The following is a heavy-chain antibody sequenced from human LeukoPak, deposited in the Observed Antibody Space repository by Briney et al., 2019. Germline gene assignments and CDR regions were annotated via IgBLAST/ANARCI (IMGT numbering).Heavy chain of an antibody. D-gene: IGHD2-8*01. CDR3: ATRLYCTNGVCYYPPNYFDY. Sequence: ASVKVSCKVSGYTLTELSMHWVRQAPGKGLEWMGGFDPEDGETIYAQKFQGRVTMTEDTSTDTAYMELSSLRSEDTAVYYCATRLYCTNGVCYYPPNYFDYWGQGTLVTVSS. CDR1: GYTLTELS. V-gene: IGHV1-24*01. CDR2: FDPEDGET. J-gene: IGHJ4*02.